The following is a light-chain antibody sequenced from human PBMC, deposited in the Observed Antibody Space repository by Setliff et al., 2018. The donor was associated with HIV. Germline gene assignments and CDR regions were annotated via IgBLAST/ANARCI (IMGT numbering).Light chain of an antibody. V-gene: IGLV7-46*01. CDR2: DTN. CDR1: TGPVTSGHY. CDR3: LLSFHGTHWG. Sequence: QAVVTQEPSLTVSPGGTVTLTCGSSTGPVTSGHYPYWFQQRPGRAPKTLVFDTNNKHSWTPARFSGSLLGVRAALTLSGAQPDDEADYYCLLSFHGTHWGFGGGTK. J-gene: IGLJ3*02.